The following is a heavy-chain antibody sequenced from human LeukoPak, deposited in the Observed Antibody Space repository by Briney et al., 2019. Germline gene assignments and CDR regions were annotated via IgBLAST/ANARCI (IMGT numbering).Heavy chain of an antibody. CDR1: GFTFSSYA. V-gene: IGHV3-23*01. D-gene: IGHD6-19*01. Sequence: GGSLRLSCAASGFTFSSYAMSWVRQAPGKGLEWVSTISGSGGSTDYADSVKGRFTISRDNSKNTLYLQMNSLRAEDTAVYYCAKAYGSGWAPFDYWGQGTLVTVSS. CDR2: ISGSGGST. J-gene: IGHJ4*02. CDR3: AKAYGSGWAPFDY.